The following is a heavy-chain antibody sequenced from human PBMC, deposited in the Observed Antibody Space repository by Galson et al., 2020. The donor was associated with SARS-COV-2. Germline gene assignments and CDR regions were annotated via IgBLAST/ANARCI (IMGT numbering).Heavy chain of an antibody. CDR3: ARVGPETSVSAYYGLHF. Sequence: AAETLSLTCTVSGGSINYYYWSWIRQPPGKGLEWIGHIYSTGSTNYNHSLRSRDIISIDTSKKKFSLKQSSVTAADTAVYYCARVGPETSVSAYYGLHFWGKGTTVTVSS. V-gene: IGHV4-59*01. CDR1: GGSINYYY. J-gene: IGHJ6*04. D-gene: IGHD3-16*01. CDR2: IYSTGST.